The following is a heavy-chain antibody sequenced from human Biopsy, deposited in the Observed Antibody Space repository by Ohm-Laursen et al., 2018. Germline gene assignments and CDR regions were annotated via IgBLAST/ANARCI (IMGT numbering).Heavy chain of an antibody. Sequence: SLVKVSCKASGDPFTSYAIGWVRQAPGQGLEWMGGIIPIPNVATYAQKFQGRITITADESTSTAYMELSSLTSDDTAVYFCARGEGSSWFDPWGHGTLVTVSS. J-gene: IGHJ5*02. V-gene: IGHV1-69*01. CDR1: GDPFTSYA. D-gene: IGHD1-26*01. CDR3: ARGEGSSWFDP. CDR2: IIPIPNVA.